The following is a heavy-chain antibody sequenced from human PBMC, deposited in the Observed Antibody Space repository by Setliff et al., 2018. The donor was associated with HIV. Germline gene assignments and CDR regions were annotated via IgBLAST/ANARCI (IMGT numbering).Heavy chain of an antibody. CDR2: IYWDDDK. J-gene: IGHJ4*02. CDR3: ARIEVSGGSCKGDN. Sequence: SGPTLVNPTQTLTLTCTFSGFSLSTRGVGVGWIRQSPRKALEWLALIYWDDDKRYSPSLKSRLTITKDTSKNQVVLTMTNMDPVDTATYYCARIEVSGGSCKGDNWGQGTLVTVSS. CDR1: GFSLSTRGVG. V-gene: IGHV2-5*02. D-gene: IGHD2-15*01.